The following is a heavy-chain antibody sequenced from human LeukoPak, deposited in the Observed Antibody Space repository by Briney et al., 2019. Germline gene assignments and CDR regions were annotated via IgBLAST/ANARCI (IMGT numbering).Heavy chain of an antibody. CDR2: ISNDGGTK. V-gene: IGHV3-30*03. CDR3: ARNQDYGVYNSVGAFDI. D-gene: IGHD4-17*01. Sequence: QPGASLRLSCAASGVTFSHFGMRWVRQAPGKGLEWVALISNDGGTKYYVDSVKGRFTISRDISKTTNTLYLQMNSLRAEDTAVYYCARNQDYGVYNSVGAFDIWGQGTMVTVSS. J-gene: IGHJ3*02. CDR1: GVTFSHFG.